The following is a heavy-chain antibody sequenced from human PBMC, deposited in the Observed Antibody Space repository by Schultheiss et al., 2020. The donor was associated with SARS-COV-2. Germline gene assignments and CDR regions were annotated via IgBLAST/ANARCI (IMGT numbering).Heavy chain of an antibody. CDR1: GGSISSYY. J-gene: IGHJ3*02. V-gene: IGHV4-59*12. D-gene: IGHD1-26*01. CDR2: IYYSGST. Sequence: SQTLSLTCTVSGGSISSYYWSWIRQPPGKGLEWIGYIYYSGSTYYNPSLKSRVTISVDTSKNQFSLKLSSVTAADTAVYYCAKARGATDAFDIWGQGTMVTVSS. CDR3: AKARGATDAFDI.